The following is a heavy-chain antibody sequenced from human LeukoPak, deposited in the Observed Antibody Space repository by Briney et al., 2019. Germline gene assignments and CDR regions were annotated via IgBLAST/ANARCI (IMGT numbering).Heavy chain of an antibody. Sequence: PGGSLRLSCAASGFTFSSYSMNWVRQAPGKGLEWVSSISSSSSYIYYADSVKGRFTISRDNAKNSLYLQMNSLRDEDTAVYYCGRGGILITFGGVSDWGQGTLVTVSS. CDR1: GFTFSSYS. D-gene: IGHD3-16*01. CDR3: GRGGILITFGGVSD. V-gene: IGHV3-21*01. CDR2: ISSSSSYI. J-gene: IGHJ4*02.